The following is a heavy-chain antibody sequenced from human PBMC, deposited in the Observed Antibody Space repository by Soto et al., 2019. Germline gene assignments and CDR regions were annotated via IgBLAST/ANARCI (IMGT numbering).Heavy chain of an antibody. CDR3: ARAPYSNAWYRFDL. D-gene: IGHD4-4*01. Sequence: PGGSLRLSCAASGFTFSSYAMSWVRQAPGKGLEWVADIKHDGSVQYYVDSVKGRFTISRDNAKKLLYLQMNGLRAEDTALYYCARAPYSNAWYRFDLWGQGTLVTVSS. CDR1: GFTFSSYA. V-gene: IGHV3-7*03. CDR2: IKHDGSVQ. J-gene: IGHJ4*02.